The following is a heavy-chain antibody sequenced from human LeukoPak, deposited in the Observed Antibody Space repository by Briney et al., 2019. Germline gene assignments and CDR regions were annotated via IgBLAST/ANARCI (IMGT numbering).Heavy chain of an antibody. V-gene: IGHV3-7*03. J-gene: IGHJ4*02. Sequence: GGSLRLSCAASGFTFSSYWMSWVRQAPGKGLEWVANIKQDGSEKYYVDSVKGRFTISRDNAKNSLYLQMNSLRAEDTAVYYCARDTHYYDSSGYSLYYFDYWGQGTLVTVSS. CDR2: IKQDGSEK. CDR3: ARDTHYYDSSGYSLYYFDY. CDR1: GFTFSSYW. D-gene: IGHD3-22*01.